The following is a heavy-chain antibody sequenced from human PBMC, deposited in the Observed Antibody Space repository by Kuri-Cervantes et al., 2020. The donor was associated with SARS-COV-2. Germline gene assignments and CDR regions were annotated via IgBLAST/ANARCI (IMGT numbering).Heavy chain of an antibody. J-gene: IGHJ6*03. V-gene: IGHV4-4*07. CDR2: ICTSGST. CDR1: GGSISSYY. CDR3: ARGYYYYYYMDV. Sequence: SETLSLTCTVSGGSISSYYWSWIRQPAGKGLEWIGRICTSGSTNYNPSLKSRVTMSVDTSKNQFSLKLSSVTAADTAVYYRARGYYYYYYMDVWGKGTTVTVSS.